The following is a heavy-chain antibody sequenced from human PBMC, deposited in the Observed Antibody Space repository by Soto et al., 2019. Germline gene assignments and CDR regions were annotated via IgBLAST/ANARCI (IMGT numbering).Heavy chain of an antibody. Sequence: PGGSLRLSCAASGFTFSDYYMSWVRQAPGRGLEWISYSSNSGTFARYATSVKGRFSISRDNANNSLYLEMNSLRVEDTAVYYCARSGDNFNVLDYWGHGTPVTVSS. D-gene: IGHD1-1*01. CDR3: ARSGDNFNVLDY. CDR2: SSNSGTFA. V-gene: IGHV3-11*06. J-gene: IGHJ4*01. CDR1: GFTFSDYY.